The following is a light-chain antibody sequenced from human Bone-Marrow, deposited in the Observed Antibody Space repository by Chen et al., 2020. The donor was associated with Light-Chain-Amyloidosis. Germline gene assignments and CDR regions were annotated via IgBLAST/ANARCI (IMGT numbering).Light chain of an antibody. V-gene: IGLV1-51*01. J-gene: IGLJ1*01. CDR3: GTWDSSLSVHV. CDR2: DNN. Sequence: QSVLTQPPSVSAVTGQEVTISCSGYGSNIGNKYVSWYQQLPGTAPKLLIYDNNKRPSGIPARFSGSKSGTSATLGITGLQTGDEADYYCGTWDSSLSVHVFGTGTKVTVL. CDR1: GSNIGNKY.